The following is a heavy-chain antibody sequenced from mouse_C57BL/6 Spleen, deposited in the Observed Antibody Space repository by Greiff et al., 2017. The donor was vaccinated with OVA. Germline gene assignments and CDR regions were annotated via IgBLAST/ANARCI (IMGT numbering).Heavy chain of an antibody. CDR3: ARCPSGTGYYAMDY. D-gene: IGHD4-1*01. Sequence: VQLQQPGAELVMPGASVKLSCKASGYTFTSYWMHWVKQRPGQGLEWIGEIDPSDSYTNYNQKFKGKSTLTVDKSSSTAYMQLSSLTSEDSAVYYCARCPSGTGYYAMDYWGQGTSVTVSS. V-gene: IGHV1-69*01. CDR2: IDPSDSYT. CDR1: GYTFTSYW. J-gene: IGHJ4*01.